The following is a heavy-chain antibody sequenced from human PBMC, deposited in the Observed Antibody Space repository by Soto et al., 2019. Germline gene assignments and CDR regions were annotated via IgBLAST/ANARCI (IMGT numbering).Heavy chain of an antibody. CDR2: LKSRRDGGTS. Sequence: EVQLVESGGGLVKPGGSLRLSCAASGITFTNAWMGWVRQAPGKGLEWVGRLKSRRDGGTSDYAAPVKGRFRISTDESKDTLYLQMKSLNTEDTAVYHCNTDGGVSADPLFWAWGQGTLVTVSS. CDR3: NTDGGVSADPLFWA. D-gene: IGHD2-21*01. CDR1: GITFTNAW. J-gene: IGHJ5*02. V-gene: IGHV3-15*01.